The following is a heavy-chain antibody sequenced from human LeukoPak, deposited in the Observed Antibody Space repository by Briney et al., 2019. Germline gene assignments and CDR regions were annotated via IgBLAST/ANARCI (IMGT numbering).Heavy chain of an antibody. Sequence: GASVKVSCKASGYTFTSYDINWVRQATGQGLEWMGWMNPNSGNTDYAQKFQGRVTLTRNTSISTAYMELSSLRSEDTAVYYCARVPLTTVTKFDYWGQGTLVTVSS. CDR2: MNPNSGNT. CDR1: GYTFTSYD. D-gene: IGHD4-17*01. CDR3: ARVPLTTVTKFDY. J-gene: IGHJ4*02. V-gene: IGHV1-8*03.